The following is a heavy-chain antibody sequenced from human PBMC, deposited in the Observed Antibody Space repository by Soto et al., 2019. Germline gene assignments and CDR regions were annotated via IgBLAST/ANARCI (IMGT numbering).Heavy chain of an antibody. CDR1: GDTFTDYY. D-gene: IGHD2-21*02. Sequence: QVQLVQSGAEVKKPGASVKVSCKASGDTFTDYYIHWVRQAPGQGLEWMGTVNPSGGHTTYAQHCLGRMTMTSETSTSTLYMELTSLTSEETAVYYCARGGHVVVVTAALDYWGQGTLVTVSS. V-gene: IGHV1-46*01. CDR3: ARGGHVVVVTAALDY. J-gene: IGHJ4*02. CDR2: VNPSGGHT.